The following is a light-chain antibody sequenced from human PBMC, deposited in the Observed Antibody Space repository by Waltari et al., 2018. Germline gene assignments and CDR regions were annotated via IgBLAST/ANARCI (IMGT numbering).Light chain of an antibody. J-gene: IGKJ1*01. CDR3: HQYDRIPQT. CDR1: QSVLYSSNNRNY. Sequence: DIVMTQSPDSLPVSLGERAAINCKSSQSVLYSSNNRNYLAWYQQQPGRPPKLLIYWAATRESGVPDRFSGSGSGTDFTLTISSLQAEDVAVYYCHQYDRIPQTFGQGTKVEIK. V-gene: IGKV4-1*01. CDR2: WAA.